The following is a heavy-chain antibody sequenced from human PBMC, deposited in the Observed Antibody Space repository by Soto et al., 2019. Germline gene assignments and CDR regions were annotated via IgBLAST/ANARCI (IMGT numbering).Heavy chain of an antibody. V-gene: IGHV3-74*01. D-gene: IGHD2-21*02. CDR2: IHSDGSST. CDR3: ARGDKGAFDM. Sequence: EVQLVESGGGLVQPGGSLRLSCAASGFTFSYYWMHWVRQAPGQGLVWVSRIHSDGSSTTYADSVKGRVTISRDNAKNTLYLQMNSLRAEDTAVYYCARGDKGAFDMWGQGTMVSVSS. CDR1: GFTFSYYW. J-gene: IGHJ3*02.